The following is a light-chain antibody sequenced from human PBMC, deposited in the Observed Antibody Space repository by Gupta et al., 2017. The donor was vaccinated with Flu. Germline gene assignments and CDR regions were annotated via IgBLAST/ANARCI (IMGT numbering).Light chain of an antibody. CDR1: QGVTSNY. CDR2: GAS. V-gene: IGKV3-20*01. Sequence: TLSCRASQGVTSNYFAWYQQKPGQAPRLLIFGASSRATGIPDRFSASGSGTDFTLTISRLEPEDFAVYYCQHYGSSTWTFGQGTKVEIK. J-gene: IGKJ1*01. CDR3: QHYGSSTWT.